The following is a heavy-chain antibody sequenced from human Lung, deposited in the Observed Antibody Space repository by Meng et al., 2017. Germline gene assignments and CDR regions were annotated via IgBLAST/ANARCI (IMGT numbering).Heavy chain of an antibody. Sequence: EGRLVGSGGGFVPPGGSLRLSCAASGFTFTDHWMHWVRQGPGKGLVWVSRINRDGTKPTYADSVKGRFTISRDNAKNTLYLQMNNLRAEDTAFYYCTNDRLNHWGQGALVTVSS. V-gene: IGHV3-74*01. CDR1: GFTFTDHW. CDR2: INRDGTKP. J-gene: IGHJ1*01. CDR3: TNDRLNH. D-gene: IGHD1-1*01.